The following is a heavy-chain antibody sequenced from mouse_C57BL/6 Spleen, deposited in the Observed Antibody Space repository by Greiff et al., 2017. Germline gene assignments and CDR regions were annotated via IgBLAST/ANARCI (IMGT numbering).Heavy chain of an antibody. CDR3: AREEDYGRGFAY. V-gene: IGHV1-54*01. D-gene: IGHD1-1*02. Sequence: VQLQQSGAELVRPGTSVKVSCKASGYAFTNYLIEWVKQRPGQGLEWIGVINPGSGGTNYNEKFKGKATLTADKSSSTAYMQLSSLTSEDSAVYFCAREEDYGRGFAYWGQGTLVTVSA. CDR1: GYAFTNYL. J-gene: IGHJ3*01. CDR2: INPGSGGT.